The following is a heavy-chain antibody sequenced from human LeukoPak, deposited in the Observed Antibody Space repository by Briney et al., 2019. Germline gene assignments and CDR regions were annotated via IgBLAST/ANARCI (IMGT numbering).Heavy chain of an antibody. CDR1: GGSISSSSYY. CDR3: ARVRAYYDSSGNHYFDY. D-gene: IGHD3-22*01. CDR2: IYYSGST. V-gene: IGHV4-39*07. J-gene: IGHJ4*02. Sequence: SETLSLTCTVSGGSISSSSYYWGWIRQPPGKGLEWIGSIYYSGSTYYNPSLKSRVTISVDTSKNQFSLKLSSVTAADTAVYYCARVRAYYDSSGNHYFDYWGQGTLVTVSS.